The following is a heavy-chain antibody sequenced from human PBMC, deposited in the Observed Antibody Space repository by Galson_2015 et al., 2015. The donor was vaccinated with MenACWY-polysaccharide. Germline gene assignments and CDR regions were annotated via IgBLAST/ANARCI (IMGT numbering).Heavy chain of an antibody. CDR1: GLTFAGYA. J-gene: IGHJ4*02. Sequence: SLRLSCAVSGLTFAGYAMHWVRQAPGKGLEWVAGISWNSDSTGYADSVKGRFTISRDNAKNSLYLQMNSLRPEDTALYYCAKDITDPGGYWGQGTLVTVSS. V-gene: IGHV3-9*01. CDR2: ISWNSDST. CDR3: AKDITDPGGY. D-gene: IGHD3-10*01.